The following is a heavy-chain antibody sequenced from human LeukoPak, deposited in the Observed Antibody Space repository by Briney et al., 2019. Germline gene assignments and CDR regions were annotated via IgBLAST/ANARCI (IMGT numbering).Heavy chain of an antibody. CDR3: ARETSDYGSGSYYNLDY. V-gene: IGHV4-61*01. Sequence: PSETLSLTCTVSGGSVSSGSYYWSWIRQSPGRGLEWIGYIYYSGSTTYNPSLKSRVTISVDTSKNQFSLKLSSVTAADTAVYYCARETSDYGSGSYYNLDYWGQGTLVTVSS. CDR2: IYYSGST. J-gene: IGHJ4*02. D-gene: IGHD3-10*01. CDR1: GGSVSSGSYY.